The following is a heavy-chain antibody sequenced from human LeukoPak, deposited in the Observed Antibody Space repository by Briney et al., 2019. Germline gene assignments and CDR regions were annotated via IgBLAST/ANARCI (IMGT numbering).Heavy chain of an antibody. CDR3: AKDYYYDSSGDAFDI. J-gene: IGHJ3*02. CDR1: GFTFSSYW. V-gene: IGHV3-7*01. Sequence: GGSLRLSCAASGFTFSSYWMSWVRQAPGKGLEWVANIKQDGSEKYYVDSVKGRFTISRDNAKNSLYLQMNSLRAEDTAVYYCAKDYYYDSSGDAFDIWGQGTMVTVSS. CDR2: IKQDGSEK. D-gene: IGHD3-22*01.